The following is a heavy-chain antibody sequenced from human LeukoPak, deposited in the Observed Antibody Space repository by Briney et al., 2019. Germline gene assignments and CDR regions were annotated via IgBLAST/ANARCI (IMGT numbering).Heavy chain of an antibody. Sequence: PGGSLRLSCAASGFTFSSYAMSWVRQAPGKGLEWVSAISGSGGSTYYADSVKGRFTISRDNSKNTLYLQINSLRAEDTAVYYCAKVTYDYVWGSYENWGHGSLVTVSS. D-gene: IGHD3-16*01. CDR1: GFTFSSYA. J-gene: IGHJ4*01. CDR2: ISGSGGST. V-gene: IGHV3-23*01. CDR3: AKVTYDYVWGSYEN.